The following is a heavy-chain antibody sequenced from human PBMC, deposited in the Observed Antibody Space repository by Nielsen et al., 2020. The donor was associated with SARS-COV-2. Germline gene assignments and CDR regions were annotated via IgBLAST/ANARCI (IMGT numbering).Heavy chain of an antibody. CDR3: ARGRGYSYSPLDF. D-gene: IGHD5-18*01. CDR2: IYYSGST. V-gene: IGHV4-39*07. J-gene: IGHJ4*02. CDR1: GGSISGSTYY. Sequence: SETLSLTCTVSGGSISGSTYYWGWIRQPPGKGLEWIGGIYYSGSTYCNPSLKSRVTISVDTSKNQFSLKLSSVTAADTAVYYCARGRGYSYSPLDFWGQGTQVTVSS.